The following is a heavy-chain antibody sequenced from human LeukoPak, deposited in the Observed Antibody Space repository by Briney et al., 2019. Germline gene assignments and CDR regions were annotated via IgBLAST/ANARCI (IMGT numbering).Heavy chain of an antibody. Sequence: PSETLSLTCTVSGDSISPYYWGWIGQPPGKGLEWIGYIYYSGDTTYNPSLKSRVTMSVDTSKNQFSLKLTSLTAADTAVYYCARDKQPGDYWGQGALVTVSS. CDR2: IYYSGDT. CDR3: ARDKQPGDY. CDR1: GDSISPYY. J-gene: IGHJ4*02. V-gene: IGHV4-59*01. D-gene: IGHD5-18*01.